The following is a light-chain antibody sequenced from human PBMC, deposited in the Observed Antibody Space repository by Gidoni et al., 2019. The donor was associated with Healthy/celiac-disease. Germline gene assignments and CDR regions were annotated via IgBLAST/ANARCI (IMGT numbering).Light chain of an antibody. CDR3: SSYTSSSPYV. J-gene: IGLJ1*01. CDR2: EVS. V-gene: IGLV2-14*01. CDR1: SSDVGGYNY. Sequence: QSALTQPASVSGSPGQSITISCTGTSSDVGGYNYVSWYQQHQGKAPKLMIYEVSNRPSGVPDRFSGSKSGNTASLTISGLQAEDEADYYCSSYTSSSPYVFGTGTKVTFL.